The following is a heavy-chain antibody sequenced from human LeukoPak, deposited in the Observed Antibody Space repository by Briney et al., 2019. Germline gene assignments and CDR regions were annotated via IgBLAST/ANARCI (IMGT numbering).Heavy chain of an antibody. CDR2: IVIANGNT. CDR1: GFTFARSA. CDR3: AAEDDFLTGYYDFDY. Sequence: SVKVSCKASGFTFARSAVQWVRQARGQRPEWIGWIVIANGNTNYAQKFQERLTISRDMSTSTAYMELSSLRSEDTAVYYCAAEDDFLTGYYDFDYWGQGTVVTVSS. D-gene: IGHD3-9*01. J-gene: IGHJ4*02. V-gene: IGHV1-58*01.